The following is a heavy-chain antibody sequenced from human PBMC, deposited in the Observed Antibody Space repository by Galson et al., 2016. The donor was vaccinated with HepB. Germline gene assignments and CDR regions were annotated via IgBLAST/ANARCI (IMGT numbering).Heavy chain of an antibody. Sequence: SLRLSCATSGFTFISYAVNWVRQAPGKGLEWVSAISGSGISTYYADSVKGRFTISRDNSKNTLYLQMNSLRVRDTAIYYCARESGNWNDGRLDTWGQGTPVTVSS. J-gene: IGHJ5*02. CDR2: ISGSGIST. V-gene: IGHV3-23*01. CDR1: GFTFISYA. D-gene: IGHD1-1*01. CDR3: ARESGNWNDGRLDT.